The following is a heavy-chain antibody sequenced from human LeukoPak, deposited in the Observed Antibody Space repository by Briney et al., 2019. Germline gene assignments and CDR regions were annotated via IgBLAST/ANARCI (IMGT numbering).Heavy chain of an antibody. V-gene: IGHV4-59*01. CDR2: IYYSGST. Sequence: SETLSLTCTVSGGSISSYCWSWIRQPPGKGLEWIGYIYYSGSTKYNPSLKSRVSISVDTSKNQFSLKLSSVTAADTAVYYCARLIPVGGFDEYYFDYWGQGTLVTVSS. CDR1: GGSISSYC. J-gene: IGHJ4*02. D-gene: IGHD6-19*01. CDR3: ARLIPVGGFDEYYFDY.